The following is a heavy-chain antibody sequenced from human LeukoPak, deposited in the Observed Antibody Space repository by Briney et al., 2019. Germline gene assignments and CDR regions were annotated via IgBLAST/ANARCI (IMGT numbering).Heavy chain of an antibody. Sequence: GGSLRLSCAASGFTFDDYAMHWVRQAPGKGLEWVSLISWDGGSTYYADSVKGRFTISRDNSKNSLYLQMNSLRAEDTALYYCAKGEDYGDYSWYFDLWGRGTLVTVSS. CDR2: ISWDGGST. D-gene: IGHD4-17*01. CDR1: GFTFDDYA. J-gene: IGHJ2*01. V-gene: IGHV3-43D*03. CDR3: AKGEDYGDYSWYFDL.